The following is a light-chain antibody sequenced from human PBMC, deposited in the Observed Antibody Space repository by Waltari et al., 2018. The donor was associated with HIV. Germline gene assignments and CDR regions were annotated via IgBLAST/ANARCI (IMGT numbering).Light chain of an antibody. J-gene: IGLJ2*01. CDR2: HDT. Sequence: SYVLTQSPSVSVAPGKTARITCGGKNIGSKSVNGYQQQPGQAPVMVIYHDTDRPSGIPDRFSGSNSEDTATLTIRRVEAGDEADYYCQVWDTNTDQYVIFGGGTNLAV. CDR3: QVWDTNTDQYVI. V-gene: IGLV3-21*01. CDR1: NIGSKS.